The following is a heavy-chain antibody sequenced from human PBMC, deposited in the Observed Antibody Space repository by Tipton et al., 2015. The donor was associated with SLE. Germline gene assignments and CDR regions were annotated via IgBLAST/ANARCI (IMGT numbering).Heavy chain of an antibody. V-gene: IGHV3-23*01. CDR1: GFTFSSYA. CDR3: AKDLKGYGGSLDY. D-gene: IGHD1-26*01. Sequence: SLRLSCAASGFTFSSYAMSWVRQAPGKGLEWVSAISGSGGSTYYADSVKGRFTISRDNSKNTLYLQMNSLRAEDTAVYYCAKDLKGYGGSLDYWGQGTLVTVSS. CDR2: ISGSGGST. J-gene: IGHJ4*02.